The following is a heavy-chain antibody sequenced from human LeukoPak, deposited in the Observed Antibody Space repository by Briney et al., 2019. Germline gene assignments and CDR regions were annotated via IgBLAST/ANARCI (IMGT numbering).Heavy chain of an antibody. CDR3: ARFGSSTWYKGAFDI. Sequence: KPSETLSLTCTVSGGSISSYYWSWIRQPPGKGLEWIGEIVRSGNTKYNPSLKSRVTISVDTSKNQFSLNLTSVTAADTAVYYCARFGSSTWYKGAFDIWGQGTMVTVAS. CDR2: IVRSGNT. CDR1: GGSISSYY. V-gene: IGHV4-34*12. J-gene: IGHJ3*02. D-gene: IGHD1-1*01.